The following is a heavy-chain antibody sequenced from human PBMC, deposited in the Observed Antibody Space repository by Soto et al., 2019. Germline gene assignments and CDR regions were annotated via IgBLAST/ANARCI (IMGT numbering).Heavy chain of an antibody. CDR3: ARDRNLGFDP. Sequence: ASETLSLTCTVSGGSISSYYWSWIRQPPGKGLEWIGYIYYSGSTNYNPSLKSRVTISVDTSKNQFSLKLSSVTAADTAVYYCARDRNLGFDPWGQGTLVTVSS. CDR1: GGSISSYY. J-gene: IGHJ5*02. CDR2: IYYSGST. V-gene: IGHV4-59*01.